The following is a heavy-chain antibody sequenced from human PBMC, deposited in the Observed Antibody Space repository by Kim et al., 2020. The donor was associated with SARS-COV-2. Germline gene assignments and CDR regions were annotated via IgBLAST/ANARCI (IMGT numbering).Heavy chain of an antibody. V-gene: IGHV5-10-1*01. J-gene: IGHJ6*02. CDR1: GYSLTIYW. CDR2: IDPSDSYT. D-gene: IGHD3-16*01. CDR3: ATYTATDYYYGMDV. Sequence: GESLKISCKGSGYSLTIYWISWVRQMPGKGLEWMGRIDPSDSYTNYSPSFQDHVTISADKSISTAYLQWNSLKASDTAMYFCATYTATDYYYGMDVWGQG.